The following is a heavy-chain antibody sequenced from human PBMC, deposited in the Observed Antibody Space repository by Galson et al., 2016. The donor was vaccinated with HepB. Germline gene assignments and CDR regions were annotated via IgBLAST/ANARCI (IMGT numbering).Heavy chain of an antibody. CDR1: GFTFSDLY. CDR3: ARGLPGTYSRGNDC. V-gene: IGHV3-11*01. J-gene: IGHJ4*02. D-gene: IGHD3-10*01. Sequence: SLRLSCEASGFTFSDLYMSWVRLAPGRGLEWISYISSGGTSTYYADSVKGRFTISRDNAKNSLFLQMNSLRAEDTAVYYCARGLPGTYSRGNDCWGQGPLVTVSS. CDR2: ISSGGTST.